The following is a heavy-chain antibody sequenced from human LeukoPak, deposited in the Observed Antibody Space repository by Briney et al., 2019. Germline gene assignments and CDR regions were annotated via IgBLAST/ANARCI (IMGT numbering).Heavy chain of an antibody. Sequence: SVKVSCKASGGTFSSYAISWVRQAPGQGLESMGGIIPIFGTANYAQKFQGRVTITADESTSTAYMELSSLRSEDTAVYYCARDSWELPNWFDPWGQGTLVTVSS. V-gene: IGHV1-69*01. D-gene: IGHD1-26*01. CDR3: ARDSWELPNWFDP. J-gene: IGHJ5*02. CDR2: IIPIFGTA. CDR1: GGTFSSYA.